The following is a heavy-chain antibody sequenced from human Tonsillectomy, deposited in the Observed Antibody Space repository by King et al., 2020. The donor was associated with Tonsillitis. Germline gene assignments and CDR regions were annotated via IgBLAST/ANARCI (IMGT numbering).Heavy chain of an antibody. J-gene: IGHJ4*02. D-gene: IGHD6-13*01. Sequence: VQLVESGGGLVQPGGSLRLSCAASGFTFSSYAMSWVRQAPGKGLEWVSAISGSGGSTYYADSVKGRFTISRDNSKNTLYLQMNSLRADDTAVYFCARSAAAGIYFDYWGQGTLVTVSS. V-gene: IGHV3-23*04. CDR1: GFTFSSYA. CDR2: ISGSGGST. CDR3: ARSAAAGIYFDY.